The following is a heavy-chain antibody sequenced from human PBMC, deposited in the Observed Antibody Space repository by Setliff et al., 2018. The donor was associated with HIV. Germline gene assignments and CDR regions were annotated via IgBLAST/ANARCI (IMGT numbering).Heavy chain of an antibody. CDR1: GESFSDYY. D-gene: IGHD6-13*01. J-gene: IGHJ4*02. V-gene: IGHV4-34*01. CDR3: ARGRGSSSSWPIDY. Sequence: PSETLSLTCAVYGESFSDYYWSWIRQPPGKGLEWIGEITHSGSTNYNPSLKSRVTMSVDTSKNQFSLRLTSVTAADTAVYFCARGRGSSSSWPIDYWGQGTLVTVSS. CDR2: ITHSGST.